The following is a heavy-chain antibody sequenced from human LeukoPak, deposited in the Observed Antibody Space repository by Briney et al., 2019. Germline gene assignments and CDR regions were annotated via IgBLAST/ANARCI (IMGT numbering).Heavy chain of an antibody. CDR3: SRGWAVTGNPNYFDA. D-gene: IGHD6-19*01. J-gene: IGHJ5*02. V-gene: IGHV3-30*04. Sequence: SLRLSCAASVFTFSTSAMHCVRQAPGNGLEGLSLVSYDGREKQYADSGNVRFTISRDNSRNTLFLQMDSLRAEHTALYYCSRGWAVTGNPNYFDARGQGTLVAVSS. CDR2: VSYDGREK. CDR1: VFTFSTSA.